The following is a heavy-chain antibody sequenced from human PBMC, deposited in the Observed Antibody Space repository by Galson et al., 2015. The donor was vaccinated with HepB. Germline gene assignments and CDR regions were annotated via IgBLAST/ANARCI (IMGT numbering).Heavy chain of an antibody. CDR3: ARAPYCNDEPCFLAISDY. V-gene: IGHV1-2*02. Sequence: SVKVSCKAFRYTFSGYYIHWVRQAPGQGLEWMGWINPNSGGTNYVEKFQGRVTMTSDTSINTANMELSSLRFDDTAVYYCARAPYCNDEPCFLAISDYWGQGTLVTVSS. CDR1: RYTFSGYY. D-gene: IGHD2/OR15-2a*01. CDR2: INPNSGGT. J-gene: IGHJ4*02.